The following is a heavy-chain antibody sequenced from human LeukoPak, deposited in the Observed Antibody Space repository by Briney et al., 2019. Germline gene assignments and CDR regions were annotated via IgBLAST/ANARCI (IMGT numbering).Heavy chain of an antibody. J-gene: IGHJ5*02. CDR3: ARDSSTTYYYDGSGYYNWFDP. CDR2: ISAYNGNT. CDR1: GYTFTSYG. Sequence: ASVKVSCKASGYTFTSYGISWVRQAPGQGLEWMGWISAYNGNTNYAQKPQGRVTMTTDTSTSTAYMELRSLRSDDTAVYYCARDSSTTYYYDGSGYYNWFDPWGQGTLVTVSS. V-gene: IGHV1-18*01. D-gene: IGHD3-22*01.